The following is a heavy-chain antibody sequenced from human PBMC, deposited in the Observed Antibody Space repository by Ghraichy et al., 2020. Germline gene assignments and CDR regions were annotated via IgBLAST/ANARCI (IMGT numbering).Heavy chain of an antibody. D-gene: IGHD3-3*01. CDR3: ARSKGASDYEFWSGNYYYAMDV. Sequence: SETLSLTCTVSGGSISSYYWSWIRQSPGKGLEWIGYIHYSGSTNYNSSLKRRVTMSVDTSKKQLSLKVRSVTAADSAVYYCARSKGASDYEFWSGNYYYAMDVWGQGAAVTVSS. V-gene: IGHV4-59*01. CDR2: IHYSGST. J-gene: IGHJ6*02. CDR1: GGSISSYY.